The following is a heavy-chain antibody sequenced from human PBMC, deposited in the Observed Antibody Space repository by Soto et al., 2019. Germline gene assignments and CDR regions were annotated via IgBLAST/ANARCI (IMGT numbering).Heavy chain of an antibody. J-gene: IGHJ4*02. V-gene: IGHV1-3*01. Sequence: ASVKVSCKASGNIFTSYSIHGVRQAPGQRLEWMGWINAGNGNTKYSQKFQGRVTITRDTSASTAYMELSSLRSEDTAVYYCARGLGLYYFDYWGQGTLVTVSS. CDR3: ARGLGLYYFDY. CDR2: INAGNGNT. D-gene: IGHD1-26*01. CDR1: GNIFTSYS.